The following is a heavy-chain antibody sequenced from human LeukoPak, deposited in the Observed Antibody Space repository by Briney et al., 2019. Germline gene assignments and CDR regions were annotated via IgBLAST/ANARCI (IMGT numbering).Heavy chain of an antibody. CDR3: ARDSEVVGQQKRLDP. D-gene: IGHD3-22*01. V-gene: IGHV4-4*07. CDR1: RGSISRYY. CDR2: IYTSGST. J-gene: IGHJ5*02. Sequence: SETLSLTCTVSRGSISRYYWRSSRQPAGKGLEWIGRIYTSGSTNYNPSLKSRVTMSVDTSKNQFSLKLSSVTAADTSVSYCARDSEVVGQQKRLDPWGQGTLVTVSS.